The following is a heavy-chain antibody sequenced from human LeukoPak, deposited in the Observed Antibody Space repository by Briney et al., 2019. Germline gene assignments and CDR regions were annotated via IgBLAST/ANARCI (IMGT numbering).Heavy chain of an antibody. Sequence: ASVKVSCKASGGTFSSYAISWVRQAPGQGLEWMGWINPNSGGTNYAQKFQGRVTMTRDTSISTAYMELSRLRSDDTAVYYCLLLWFGDLPTGIMGYWGQGTLVTVSS. CDR1: GGTFSSYA. D-gene: IGHD3-10*01. CDR3: LLLWFGDLPTGIMGY. CDR2: INPNSGGT. V-gene: IGHV1-2*02. J-gene: IGHJ4*02.